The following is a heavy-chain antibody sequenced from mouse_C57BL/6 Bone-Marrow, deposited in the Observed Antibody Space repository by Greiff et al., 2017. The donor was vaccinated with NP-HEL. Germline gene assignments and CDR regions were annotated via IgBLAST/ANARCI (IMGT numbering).Heavy chain of an antibody. Sequence: EVQLVESGGGLVKPGGSLKLSCAASGFTFSSYTMSWVRQTPEKRLEWVATISGGGGNTYYPDSVKGRFTISRDNAKNTLYLQMSSLRSEDTALYYCARHQYSKGYVDVWGTGTTVTVSS. D-gene: IGHD2-5*01. V-gene: IGHV5-9*01. CDR1: GFTFSSYT. CDR2: ISGGGGNT. CDR3: ARHQYSKGYVDV. J-gene: IGHJ1*03.